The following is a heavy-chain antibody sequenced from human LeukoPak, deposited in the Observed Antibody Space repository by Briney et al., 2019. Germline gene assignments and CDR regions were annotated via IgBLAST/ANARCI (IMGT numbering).Heavy chain of an antibody. CDR2: IYQSGST. CDR3: ARALTKWTPFHLDY. Sequence: SETLSLTCAVSGVSISSSNWWSWVRQTPGKGLEWIGEIYQSGSTNYNLSLTSRVSISVDKSKNQFSLKLSSVTAADTAVYYCARALTKWTPFHLDYWGQGTLVTVSS. D-gene: IGHD3-3*01. J-gene: IGHJ4*02. V-gene: IGHV4-4*02. CDR1: GVSISSSNW.